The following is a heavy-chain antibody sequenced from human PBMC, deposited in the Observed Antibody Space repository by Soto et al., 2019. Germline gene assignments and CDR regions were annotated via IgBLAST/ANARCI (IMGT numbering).Heavy chain of an antibody. V-gene: IGHV4-4*07. CDR2: IYTSGST. Sequence: SETLSLTCTVSGGSISSYYWSWIRQPAGKGLEWIGRIYTSGSTNYNPSLKSRVTMSVDTSQNQFSLKLSSVTAADTAVYYCARAGASYSGRYHANAFDIWGQGTMVTVSS. J-gene: IGHJ3*02. CDR1: GGSISSYY. D-gene: IGHD1-26*01. CDR3: ARAGASYSGRYHANAFDI.